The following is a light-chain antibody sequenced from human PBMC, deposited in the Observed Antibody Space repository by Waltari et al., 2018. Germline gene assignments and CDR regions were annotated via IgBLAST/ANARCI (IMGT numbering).Light chain of an antibody. CDR1: RSDVGGHNY. V-gene: IGLV2-14*01. Sequence: CALTQPASGSGSPRQAITLACRRTRSDVGGHNYGAWYQQHPGKAPKLMLYEVSNRPSGVSNRFSGSKSGNTASLTISGLQAEDEADYYCSSYTSSSTVVFGGGTKLTVL. CDR2: EVS. J-gene: IGLJ2*01. CDR3: SSYTSSSTVV.